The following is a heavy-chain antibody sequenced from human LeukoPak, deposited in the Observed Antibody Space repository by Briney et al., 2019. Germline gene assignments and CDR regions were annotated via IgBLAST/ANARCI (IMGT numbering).Heavy chain of an antibody. Sequence: SVKVSCKASGGTFSSYAISWVRQAPGQGLEWMGRIIPIFGIANFTQKFQGRVTITADKSTSTAYMELSSLRSEDTAVYYCAFGTAYYDSSGYYHPFDYWGQGTLVTVSS. V-gene: IGHV1-69*04. CDR2: IIPIFGIA. CDR3: AFGTAYYDSSGYYHPFDY. CDR1: GGTFSSYA. J-gene: IGHJ4*02. D-gene: IGHD3-22*01.